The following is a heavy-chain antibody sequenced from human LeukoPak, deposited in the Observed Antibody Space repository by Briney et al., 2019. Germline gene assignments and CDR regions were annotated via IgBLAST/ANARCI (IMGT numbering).Heavy chain of an antibody. V-gene: IGHV1-8*01. J-gene: IGHJ6*02. D-gene: IGHD6-19*01. CDR1: GYTFTSYD. CDR3: ARLGSSSGWYWGYCYGMDV. CDR2: MNPNSGNT. Sequence: GASVKVSCKASGYTFTSYDINWVRQATGQGLEWMGWMNPNSGNTGYAQKFQGRVTMTRNTSISTAYMELSSLRSEDTAVYYCARLGSSSGWYWGYCYGMDVWGQGTTVTVSS.